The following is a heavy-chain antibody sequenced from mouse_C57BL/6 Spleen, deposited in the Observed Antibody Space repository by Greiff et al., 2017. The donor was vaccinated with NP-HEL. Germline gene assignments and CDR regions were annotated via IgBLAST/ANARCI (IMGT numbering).Heavy chain of an antibody. D-gene: IGHD3-2*02. CDR3: PLDSSGSYDAMDY. CDR1: GYTFTDYN. V-gene: IGHV1-22*01. CDR2: INPNNGGT. J-gene: IGHJ4*01. Sequence: EVQLQQSGPELVKPGASVKMSCKASGYTFTDYNMHWVKQSHGKSLEWIGYINPNNGGTSYNQKLKGKATLTVNKSYSTAYMELRSLTSEDSAVYYCPLDSSGSYDAMDYWGQGTSVTVSS.